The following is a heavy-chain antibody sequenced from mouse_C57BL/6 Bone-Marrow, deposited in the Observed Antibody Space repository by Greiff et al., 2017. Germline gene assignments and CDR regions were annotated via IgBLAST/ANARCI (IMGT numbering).Heavy chain of an antibody. CDR3: TSLYSNYFRDY. V-gene: IGHV6-3*01. CDR2: IRLKSDNYAT. CDR1: GFTFSNYW. D-gene: IGHD2-5*01. J-gene: IGHJ4*01. Sequence: EVKVEESGGGLVQPGGSMKLSCVASGFTFSNYWMNWVRQSPEKGLEWVAQIRLKSDNYATHYAESVKGRFTISRDDSKSSVYLQMNNLRAEDTGIYYCTSLYSNYFRDYWGQGTSVTVSS.